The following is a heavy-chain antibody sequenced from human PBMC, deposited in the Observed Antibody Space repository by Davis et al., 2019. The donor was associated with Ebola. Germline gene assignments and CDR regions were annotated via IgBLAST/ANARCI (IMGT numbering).Heavy chain of an antibody. Sequence: GSLRLSCAASGFTFSNAWMSWIRQPPGKGLEWIGEINHSGSTSYNPSLKSRVTISVDTSKNQFSLKLSSVTAADTAVYYCARNSVWAYYYYGMDVWGQGTTVTVSS. D-gene: IGHD4-23*01. CDR3: ARNSVWAYYYYGMDV. V-gene: IGHV4-34*01. CDR2: INHSGST. CDR1: GFTFSNAW. J-gene: IGHJ6*02.